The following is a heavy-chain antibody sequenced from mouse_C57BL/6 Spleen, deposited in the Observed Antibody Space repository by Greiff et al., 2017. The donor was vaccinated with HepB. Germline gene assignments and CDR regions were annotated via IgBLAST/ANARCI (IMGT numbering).Heavy chain of an antibody. CDR3: ARTGQLRPLMDY. V-gene: IGHV1-69*01. J-gene: IGHJ4*01. D-gene: IGHD3-2*02. CDR2: IDPSDSYT. Sequence: VQLQQPGAELVMPGASVKLSCKASGYTFTSYWMHWVKQRPGQGLEWIGEIDPSDSYTNYNQKFKGKSTLTVDKSSSTAYMQLSSLTSEDSAVYYCARTGQLRPLMDYWGQGTSVTVSS. CDR1: GYTFTSYW.